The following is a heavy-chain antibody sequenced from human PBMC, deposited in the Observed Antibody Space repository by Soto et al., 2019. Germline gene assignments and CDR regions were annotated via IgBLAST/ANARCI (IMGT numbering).Heavy chain of an antibody. Sequence: QVQLQESGPGLVKPSQTLSLTCTVSGGSISSGDYYWSWIRQPPGKGLEWIGYIYYSGSTYYNPSLKSRVTISVDTSKNQFSLKLSSVTAADTAVYYCARLYCSSTSCSGIQNWFDPWVQGTLVTVSS. CDR1: GGSISSGDYY. V-gene: IGHV4-30-4*01. CDR2: IYYSGST. D-gene: IGHD2-2*01. CDR3: ARLYCSSTSCSGIQNWFDP. J-gene: IGHJ5*02.